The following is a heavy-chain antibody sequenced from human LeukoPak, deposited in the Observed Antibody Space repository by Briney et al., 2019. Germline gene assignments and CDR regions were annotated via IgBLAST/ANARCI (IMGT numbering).Heavy chain of an antibody. D-gene: IGHD3-10*01. V-gene: IGHV1-2*02. CDR1: GYTFTGYY. CDR3: ARDQSDYYGSGSYPSY. CDR2: INPNSGGT. Sequence: ASVKVSCKASGYTFTGYYMHWVRQAPRQGLEWMGWINPNSGGTNYAQKFQGRVTMTRDTSISTAYMELSRLRSDDTAVYYCARDQSDYYGSGSYPSYWGQGTPVTVSS. J-gene: IGHJ4*02.